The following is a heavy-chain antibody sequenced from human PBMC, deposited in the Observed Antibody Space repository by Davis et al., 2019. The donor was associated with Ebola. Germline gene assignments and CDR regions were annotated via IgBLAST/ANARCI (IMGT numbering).Heavy chain of an antibody. J-gene: IGHJ6*02. CDR3: ARDRPLDFFFGDYYGMDV. CDR2: IYYSGST. V-gene: IGHV4-59*01. CDR1: GGSISSYY. Sequence: SETLSLTCTVSGGSISSYYWSWIRQPPGKGLEWIGYIYYSGSTNYNPSLKSRVTISVDTSKNQFSLKLTSVTTDDTAVYYCARDRPLDFFFGDYYGMDVWGQGTTVTVSS. D-gene: IGHD3-16*01.